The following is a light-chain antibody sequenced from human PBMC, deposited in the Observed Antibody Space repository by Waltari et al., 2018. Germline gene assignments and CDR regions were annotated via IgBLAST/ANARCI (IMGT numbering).Light chain of an antibody. CDR1: QSVDRY. CDR3: QQRKSWPPLT. J-gene: IGKJ4*01. Sequence: ETVLTQSPATLSLSPGERATLSCRASQSVDRYLAWYQQKPGQAPRLLIYDTSNRATGTPARFSGSGSGTDFTLTISSLGPEDFAVYYCQQRKSWPPLTFGGGTKVEIK. CDR2: DTS. V-gene: IGKV3-11*01.